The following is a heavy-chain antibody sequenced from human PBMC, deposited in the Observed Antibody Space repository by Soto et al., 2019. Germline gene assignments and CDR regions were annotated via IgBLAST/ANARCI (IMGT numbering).Heavy chain of an antibody. J-gene: IGHJ4*02. CDR3: AKDNLYDFWSGQLDY. Sequence: YLRLSCAASGFTFDDYAMHWVRQAPGKGLEWVSGISWNSGSIGYADSVKGRFTISRDNAKNSLYLQMNSLRAEDTALYYCAKDNLYDFWSGQLDYWGQGTLVTVSS. CDR1: GFTFDDYA. D-gene: IGHD3-3*01. CDR2: ISWNSGSI. V-gene: IGHV3-9*01.